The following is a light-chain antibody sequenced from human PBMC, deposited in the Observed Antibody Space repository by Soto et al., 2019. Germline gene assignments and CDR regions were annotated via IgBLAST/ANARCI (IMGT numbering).Light chain of an antibody. V-gene: IGKV1-6*01. Sequence: AIQMTQSPSSLSASVGDRLTITCRASQGIGNDLGWYQQRSGKAPKLLIYAASNLQTWVPSRFSGSGSGTNFTLTINGLQPEDVATYYCLQDNSYPLTFGGGTKVEI. CDR2: AAS. CDR3: LQDNSYPLT. CDR1: QGIGND. J-gene: IGKJ4*01.